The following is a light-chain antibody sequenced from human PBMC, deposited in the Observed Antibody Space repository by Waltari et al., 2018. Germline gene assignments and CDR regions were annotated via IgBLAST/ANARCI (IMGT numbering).Light chain of an antibody. CDR2: VKN. CDR1: SLRTYY. V-gene: IGLV3-19*01. Sequence: SELTQDPAVSVALGQTVKITCQGASLRTYYASWYQQRPGQAPLLVIYVKNNRPSGIPGRFSGSSSGSTASLTITGVQAEDEADYYCTSRDSTGNLLFGGGTKLTVL. CDR3: TSRDSTGNLL. J-gene: IGLJ2*01.